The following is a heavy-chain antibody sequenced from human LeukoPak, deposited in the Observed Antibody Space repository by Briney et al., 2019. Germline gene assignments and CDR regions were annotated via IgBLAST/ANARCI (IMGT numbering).Heavy chain of an antibody. CDR1: GGTFSSYA. CDR2: IIPIFGTA. CDR3: ASAAFYDGGGY. V-gene: IGHV1-69*13. D-gene: IGHD2/OR15-2a*01. J-gene: IGHJ4*02. Sequence: GASVKVSCKASGGTFSSYAISWVRQAPGQGLEWRGGIIPIFGTANYAQKFQGRVTITADESTSTAYMELSSLRSEDTAVYYCASAAFYDGGGYWGQGTLVTVSS.